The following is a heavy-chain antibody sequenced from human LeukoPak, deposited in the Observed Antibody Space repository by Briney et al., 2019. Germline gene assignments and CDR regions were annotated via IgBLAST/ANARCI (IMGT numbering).Heavy chain of an antibody. V-gene: IGHV3-7*04. Sequence: GGSLRLSCAASGVTFSSYWMNWVRQAPGKGLEWVANINQDGREKYYVDSVKGRFTISRDNAKNSLYLQMNSLRAEDTAVYYCARVNYDILTGYLSYFDYWGQGTLVTVSS. D-gene: IGHD3-9*01. CDR3: ARVNYDILTGYLSYFDY. CDR1: GVTFSSYW. J-gene: IGHJ4*02. CDR2: INQDGREK.